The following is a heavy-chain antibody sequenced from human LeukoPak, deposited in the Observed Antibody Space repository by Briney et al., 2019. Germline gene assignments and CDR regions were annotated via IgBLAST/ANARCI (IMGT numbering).Heavy chain of an antibody. CDR2: ISTTSSYT. J-gene: IGHJ5*02. Sequence: GGSPRLSCAASGFTFSDYYMSWIRQAPGKGLEWVSYISTTSSYTDYADSVRGRFTISRDNAKNLLYLQMNSLRPEDTAVYYCARDWYCSSSICYTDRNWFDPCGQGTLVTVSS. V-gene: IGHV3-11*05. CDR1: GFTFSDYY. CDR3: ARDWYCSSSICYTDRNWFDP. D-gene: IGHD2-2*02.